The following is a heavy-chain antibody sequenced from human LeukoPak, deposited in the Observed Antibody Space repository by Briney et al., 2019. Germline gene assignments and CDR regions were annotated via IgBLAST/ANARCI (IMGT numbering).Heavy chain of an antibody. J-gene: IGHJ4*02. V-gene: IGHV3-7*01. D-gene: IGHD3-22*01. Sequence: GGSLRLSCAASGFTFSNAWMSWVRQAPGKGLEWVANIKQDGSEKYYVDSVKGRFTISRDNAKNSLYLQMNSLRAEDTAVYYCARDWDDSSGYPFDYWGQGTLVTVSS. CDR3: ARDWDDSSGYPFDY. CDR2: IKQDGSEK. CDR1: GFTFSNAW.